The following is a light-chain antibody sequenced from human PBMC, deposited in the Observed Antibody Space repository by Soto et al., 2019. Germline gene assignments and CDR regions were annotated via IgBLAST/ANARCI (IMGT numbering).Light chain of an antibody. J-gene: IGKJ4*01. V-gene: IGKV3-15*01. Sequence: DIVMTQSPATLSVSPGERATLSCRASQSVSSNLAWYQQKPGQAPRLLIYGASTRATGIPARFSGSGSGTEFTLTISSLHSEDFAVYYCQQYNKWPTFGGGTKVEIK. CDR2: GAS. CDR3: QQYNKWPT. CDR1: QSVSSN.